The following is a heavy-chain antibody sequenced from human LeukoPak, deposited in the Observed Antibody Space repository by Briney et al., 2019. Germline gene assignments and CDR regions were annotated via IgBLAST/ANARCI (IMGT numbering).Heavy chain of an antibody. CDR1: GYTFTGYY. Sequence: ASVKVSCKASGYTFTGYYMHWVRQAPGQGLEWMGWINPNSGGTNYAQKLQGRVTMTRDTSISTAYMELSRLRSDDTAVYYCATGPPVVTYYYYYMDVWGKGTTVTVSS. CDR2: INPNSGGT. J-gene: IGHJ6*03. D-gene: IGHD4-23*01. CDR3: ATGPPVVTYYYYYMDV. V-gene: IGHV1-2*02.